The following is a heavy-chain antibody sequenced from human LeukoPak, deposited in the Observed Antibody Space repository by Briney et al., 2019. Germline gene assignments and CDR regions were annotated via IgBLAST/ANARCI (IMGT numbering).Heavy chain of an antibody. V-gene: IGHV1-69*05. CDR3: AGTSGSYYLSSLDY. CDR1: GGTFNSYA. J-gene: IGHJ4*02. D-gene: IGHD1-26*01. CDR2: IIPIFGTT. Sequence: SVKVSCKAFGGTFNSYAISWVRQAPGQGLEWMGRIIPIFGTTNYAQKFQGRVTIITDESTSTAYMELSSLRSEDTAVYYCAGTSGSYYLSSLDYWGQGTLVTVSS.